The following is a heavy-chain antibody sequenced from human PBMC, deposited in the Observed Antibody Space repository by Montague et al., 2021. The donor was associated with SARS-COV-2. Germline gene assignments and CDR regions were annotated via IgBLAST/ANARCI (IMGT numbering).Heavy chain of an antibody. CDR1: GFTVSIYA. CDR3: ATAWIQLWGNFDY. D-gene: IGHD5-18*01. CDR2: ISGSGGST. J-gene: IGHJ4*02. Sequence: SLRLSCAASGFTVSIYAMSWVRQAPGKGLEWVSAISGSGGSTYYXDSVKGRFTISRDNSNNTLYLQMNSLRAEDTAVYYCATAWIQLWGNFDYWGQGTLVTVSS. V-gene: IGHV3-23*01.